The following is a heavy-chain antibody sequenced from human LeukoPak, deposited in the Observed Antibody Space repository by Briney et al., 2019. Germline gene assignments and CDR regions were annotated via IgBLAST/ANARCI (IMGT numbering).Heavy chain of an antibody. CDR2: IKQDGGQI. V-gene: IGHV3-7*01. D-gene: IGHD4-23*01. Sequence: GGSLRLSCAASGFIFSTYWMTWVRQAPGKGLEWVANIKQDGGQIYYVYSVNGRFTISSDNARKDLYLQMTSLRAEDTAVYYCANALSYPDGGTTFDYDYWGQGTLVTVSS. CDR1: GFIFSTYW. J-gene: IGHJ4*02. CDR3: ANALSYPDGGTTFDYDY.